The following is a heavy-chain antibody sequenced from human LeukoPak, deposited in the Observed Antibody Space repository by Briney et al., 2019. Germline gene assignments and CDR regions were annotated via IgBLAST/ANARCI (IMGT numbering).Heavy chain of an antibody. CDR2: IYYSGST. CDR1: GGSISSGGYY. J-gene: IGHJ4*02. Sequence: SETLSLTCTVSGGSISSGGYYWSWIRQHPGKGLEWIGYIYYSGSTHYNPSLKSRVTISVDTSKNQFSLKLSSVTAADTAVYYCARDNRLGEFSYPPGFDYWGQGTLVTVSS. CDR3: ARDNRLGEFSYPPGFDY. D-gene: IGHD3-16*01. V-gene: IGHV4-31*03.